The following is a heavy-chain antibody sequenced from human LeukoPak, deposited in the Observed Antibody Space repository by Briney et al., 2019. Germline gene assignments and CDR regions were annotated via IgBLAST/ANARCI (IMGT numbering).Heavy chain of an antibody. D-gene: IGHD4-17*01. V-gene: IGHV3-48*03. Sequence: GGSLRLSCAASGFTFSSYEMNWVRQAPGKGLEWVSYISKSGSTIYYADSVKGRFTISRDNAKNSLYLQMNSLRAEDTAVYYCATSYGDYHDRFDYWGQGTLVTVSS. J-gene: IGHJ4*02. CDR3: ATSYGDYHDRFDY. CDR2: ISKSGSTI. CDR1: GFTFSSYE.